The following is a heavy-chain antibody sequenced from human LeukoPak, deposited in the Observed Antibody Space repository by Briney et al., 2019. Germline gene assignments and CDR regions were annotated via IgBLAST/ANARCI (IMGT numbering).Heavy chain of an antibody. J-gene: IGHJ4*02. Sequence: SVKVSCKASGGTFSSYAISWVRQAPGQGLEWMGGIIPIFGTANYAQKFQGRVTITADKSTSTAYMELSSLRSEDTAVYYCARGSIRSISGHTYYFDYWGQGTLVTVSS. V-gene: IGHV1-69*06. D-gene: IGHD3-3*02. CDR3: ARGSIRSISGHTYYFDY. CDR1: GGTFSSYA. CDR2: IIPIFGTA.